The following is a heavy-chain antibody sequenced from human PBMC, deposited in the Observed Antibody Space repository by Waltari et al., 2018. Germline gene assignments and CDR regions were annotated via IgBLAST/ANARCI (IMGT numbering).Heavy chain of an antibody. D-gene: IGHD7-27*01. CDR3: ARTGKGGYFDY. CDR1: GYSISSGYY. CDR2: IYHSGST. Sequence: QVQLQESGPGLVKPSETLSLTCAVSGYSISSGYYWGWIRQPTGKGLEWIGSIYHSGSTYYNPSLKSRVTISVDTSKNQFSLKLSSVTAADTAVYYCARTGKGGYFDYWGQGTLVTVSS. V-gene: IGHV4-38-2*01. J-gene: IGHJ4*02.